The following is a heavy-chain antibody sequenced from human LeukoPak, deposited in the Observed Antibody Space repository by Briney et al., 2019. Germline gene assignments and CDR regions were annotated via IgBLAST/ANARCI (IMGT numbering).Heavy chain of an antibody. CDR3: ARVGTGNFDY. J-gene: IGHJ4*02. D-gene: IGHD1-14*01. CDR2: IYYSGNT. Sequence: SETLSLTCTVSGGPISSYYWSWIRQFPGKGLEWIGYIYYSGNTNYNPSLKSRVTISIDTSRNQFSLKLNSVTAADTAVYYCARVGTGNFDYWGQGTLVTVSS. V-gene: IGHV4-59*01. CDR1: GGPISSYY.